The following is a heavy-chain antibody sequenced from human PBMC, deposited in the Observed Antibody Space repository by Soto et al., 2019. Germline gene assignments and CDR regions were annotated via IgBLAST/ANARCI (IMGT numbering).Heavy chain of an antibody. J-gene: IGHJ4*02. CDR2: MNPNTGNA. D-gene: IGHD2-15*01. CDR3: ARKDAYCNDDFYQ. Sequence: QVRLVQSGAEVKKPGASVKVSCKASGYTFTSYDINWVRLVTGQGLEWMGWMNPNTGNAGYAQKFQGRVTMTRSTSISTAYMELSSLCSEDTAVYYCARKDAYCNDDFYQWGQGTPVTVSA. V-gene: IGHV1-8*01. CDR1: GYTFTSYD.